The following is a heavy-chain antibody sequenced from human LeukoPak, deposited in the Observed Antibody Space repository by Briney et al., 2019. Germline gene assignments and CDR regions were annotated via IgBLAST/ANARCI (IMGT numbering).Heavy chain of an antibody. D-gene: IGHD5-24*01. CDR2: INPSGGGT. Sequence: ASVKVSCKASGYTFTAYYIHWIRQAPGQGLEWMGVINPSGGGTSYAQKFQGRVTMTRDTSTSTVYMELNSLRSEDTAVYYCARDWIRDGYNYYFDYWGQGTLVTVSS. CDR3: ARDWIRDGYNYYFDY. J-gene: IGHJ4*02. V-gene: IGHV1-46*01. CDR1: GYTFTAYY.